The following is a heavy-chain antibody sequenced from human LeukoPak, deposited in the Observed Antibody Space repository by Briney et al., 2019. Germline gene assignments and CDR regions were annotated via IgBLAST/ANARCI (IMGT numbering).Heavy chain of an antibody. CDR2: IYYSGTT. CDR3: ARRTTTGTTVTTPIYFDC. D-gene: IGHD4-23*01. J-gene: IGHJ4*02. CDR1: GGSISSSTHY. V-gene: IGHV4-39*01. Sequence: SETLSLTCTVSGGSISSSTHYWGWIRQPPGKGLEWIGTIYYSGTTYYNPSLKSRVTISVDTSKNQFSLKLSSVTAADTAVYYCARRTTTGTTVTTPIYFDCWGQGTLVTVSS.